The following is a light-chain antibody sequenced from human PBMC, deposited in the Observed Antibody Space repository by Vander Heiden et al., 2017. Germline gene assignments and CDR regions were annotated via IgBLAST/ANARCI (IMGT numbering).Light chain of an antibody. V-gene: IGLV3-1*01. CDR3: QAWASRVPVI. Sequence: SHDPAQPPSGSVSPGQTASITCSGDRLGEKYVSWYQQRPGQSPTVVIYQDNKRPSGIPERFSGSNSGNTATLTISGAQALDEADYYCQAWASRVPVIFGGGTQLTVL. CDR2: QDN. J-gene: IGLJ2*01. CDR1: RLGEKY.